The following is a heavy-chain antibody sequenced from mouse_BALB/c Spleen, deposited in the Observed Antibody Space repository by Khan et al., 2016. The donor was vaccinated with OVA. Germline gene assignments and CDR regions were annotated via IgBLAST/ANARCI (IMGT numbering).Heavy chain of an antibody. D-gene: IGHD2-10*01. CDR2: ITTYTGEP. Sequence: QIQLVQSGPELKKPGETVKISCKASGYTFTSFGMNWVQQAPGKGLEWMGWITTYTGEPTYADDFKGRFAFSLATSASTAYLQINNLKNEDTATYFCARPPYFSYAMDYWGQGTSVTVSS. J-gene: IGHJ4*01. CDR3: ARPPYFSYAMDY. CDR1: GYTFTSFG. V-gene: IGHV9-3-1*01.